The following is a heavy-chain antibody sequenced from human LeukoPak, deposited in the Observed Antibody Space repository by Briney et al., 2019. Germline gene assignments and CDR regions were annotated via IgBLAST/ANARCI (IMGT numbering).Heavy chain of an antibody. Sequence: SQTLSLTCAISGDSVSSNSAAWNWIRQSPSRGLEWLGRTYYRSKWYNDYAVSVKSRITINPDTSKNQFSLQLNSVTPEDTAVYYCAKAVSSSSWYKGYYCYYMDVWGKGTTVTVSS. CDR3: AKAVSSSSWYKGYYCYYMDV. D-gene: IGHD6-13*01. V-gene: IGHV6-1*01. J-gene: IGHJ6*03. CDR2: TYYRSKWYN. CDR1: GDSVSSNSAA.